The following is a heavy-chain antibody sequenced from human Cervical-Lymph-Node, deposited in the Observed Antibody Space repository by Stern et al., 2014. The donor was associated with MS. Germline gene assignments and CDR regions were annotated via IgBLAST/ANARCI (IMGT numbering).Heavy chain of an antibody. CDR3: ARSSSPSPYYYYGMDV. CDR2: IWYDGSNK. J-gene: IGHJ6*02. CDR1: GFTFSSYG. Sequence: QVQLVQSGGGVVQPGRSLRLSCAASGFTFSSYGMHWVRQAPGKGLEWVAVIWYDGSNKYYADSVKGRFTISRDNSKNTLYLQMNSLRAEDTAVYHCARSSSPSPYYYYGMDVWGQGTTVTVSS. V-gene: IGHV3-33*01. D-gene: IGHD6-13*01.